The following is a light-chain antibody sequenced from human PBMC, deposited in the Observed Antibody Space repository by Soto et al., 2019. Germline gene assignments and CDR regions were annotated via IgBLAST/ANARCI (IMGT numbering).Light chain of an antibody. J-gene: IGKJ5*01. Sequence: EILMTQSPDTLSVSPGESATLSCRASQRVSSNLAWYQQRPGQAPRLLXYGASTRATGVPARFSGRGSGTEFTLTISSLQSEDFAVYYCQQYTNWPTNTFGQGTRLEIK. CDR1: QRVSSN. CDR2: GAS. V-gene: IGKV3-15*01. CDR3: QQYTNWPTNT.